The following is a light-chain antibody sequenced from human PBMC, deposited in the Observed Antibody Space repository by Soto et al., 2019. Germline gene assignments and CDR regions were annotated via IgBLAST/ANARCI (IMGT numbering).Light chain of an antibody. CDR2: TES. CDR3: QQSYSFPQT. CDR1: QSISRY. Sequence: DIQMTQSPSSLSASVGDRVTITCRASQSISRYFNWYQQKPGKAPKLLIYTESSLESGVPSRFSGSDSGTDFPLTISSLQPEDFATYYCQQSYSFPQTFGQGTKVEIK. J-gene: IGKJ1*01. V-gene: IGKV1-39*01.